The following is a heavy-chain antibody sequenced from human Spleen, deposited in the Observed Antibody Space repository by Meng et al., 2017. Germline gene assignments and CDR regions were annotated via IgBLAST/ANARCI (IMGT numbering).Heavy chain of an antibody. J-gene: IGHJ3*02. CDR2: ISGDST. CDR3: AKLGDHTLDI. CDR1: GFTVSSNE. D-gene: IGHD7-27*01. Sequence: GGSLRLSCAASGFTVSSNEMRWVRQPPGKGLEWVSSISGDSTYYADSGKGRFTISRDNSKNTLYLQMSSLRAEDTAVFYCAKLGDHTLDIWGQGTMVTVSS. V-gene: IGHV3-38-3*01.